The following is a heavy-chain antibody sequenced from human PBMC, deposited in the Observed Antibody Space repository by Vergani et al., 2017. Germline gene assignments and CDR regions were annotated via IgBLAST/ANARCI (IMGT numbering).Heavy chain of an antibody. V-gene: IGHV7-4-1*02. CDR1: GYSFTTYV. Sequence: QVQLVQSGSELKRPGASVKISCKASGYSFTTYVMNWVRQAPGQGLEWMGWINTNTGNPKYAQGFTGRFVFSLDTSVSTTYLQINNLRSEDTAVYYCARPHGDILPPDPRRLDYWGQGTLVTVSS. CDR3: ARPHGDILPPDPRRLDY. J-gene: IGHJ4*02. CDR2: INTNTGNP.